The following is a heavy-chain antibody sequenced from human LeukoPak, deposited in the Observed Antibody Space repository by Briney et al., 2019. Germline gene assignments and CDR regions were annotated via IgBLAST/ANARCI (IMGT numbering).Heavy chain of an antibody. J-gene: IGHJ3*02. CDR1: GGSISSYY. V-gene: IGHV4-59*01. Sequence: SETLSLTCTVSGGSISSYYWSWIRQPPGKGLKWIGYIYYSGSTNYNPSLKSRVTISVDTSKNQFSLKLSSVTAADTAVYYCARVCGDCYELSAFDIWGQGTMVTVSS. D-gene: IGHD2-21*02. CDR2: IYYSGST. CDR3: ARVCGDCYELSAFDI.